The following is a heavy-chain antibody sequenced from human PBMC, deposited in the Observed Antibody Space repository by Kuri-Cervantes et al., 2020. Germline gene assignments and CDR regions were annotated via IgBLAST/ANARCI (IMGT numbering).Heavy chain of an antibody. Sequence: GESLKISCAASGFTFSSYWMHWVRQAPGKGLVWVSRINSDGSSTSYADSVKGRFTISRDNAKNTLYLQMNSLRAEDTAVYYCATDSRAFPSDYGMDVWGQGTTVTVSS. CDR1: GFTFSSYW. J-gene: IGHJ6*02. V-gene: IGHV3-74*01. CDR2: INSDGSST. CDR3: ATDSRAFPSDYGMDV. D-gene: IGHD2-2*01.